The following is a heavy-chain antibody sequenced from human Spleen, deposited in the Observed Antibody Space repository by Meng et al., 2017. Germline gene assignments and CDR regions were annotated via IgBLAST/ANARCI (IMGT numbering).Heavy chain of an antibody. CDR1: GGSISSSDHY. CDR3: AGDIWRGWLGRITMVRGPVNDAFDI. D-gene: IGHD3-10*01. V-gene: IGHV4-39*07. J-gene: IGHJ3*02. CDR2: IYFSGST. Sequence: SETLSLTCTVSGGSISSSDHYWGWIRQPPGKGLEWLGSIYFSGSTFDNPSLKSRVTISVDTSKNHFSLKLSSVTAEDTAVYYCAGDIWRGWLGRITMVRGPVNDAFDIWGQGTMVTVSS.